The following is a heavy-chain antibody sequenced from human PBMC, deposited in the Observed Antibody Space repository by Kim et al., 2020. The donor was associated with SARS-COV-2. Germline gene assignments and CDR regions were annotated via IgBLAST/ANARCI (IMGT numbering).Heavy chain of an antibody. D-gene: IGHD3-3*01. CDR1: GFTFSNAW. CDR2: IKSKTDGGTT. V-gene: IGHV3-15*01. J-gene: IGHJ4*02. CDR3: TTQPYYDFWSGLLDY. Sequence: GGSLRLSCAASGFTFSNAWMSWVRQAPGKGLEWVGRIKSKTDGGTTEYAAPVKGRFTISRDDSKNTLYLQMNSLKTEDTAVYYCTTQPYYDFWSGLLDYWGQGTLVTVSS.